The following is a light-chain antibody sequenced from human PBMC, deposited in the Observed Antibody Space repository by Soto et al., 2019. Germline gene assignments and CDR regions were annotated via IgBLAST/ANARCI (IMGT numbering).Light chain of an antibody. CDR3: QQRSNWPS. CDR2: DAS. Sequence: EILLTQSPATLSLCPGERATLSCRASQSVSSYLAWYQQKPGQAPRLLIYDASNRATGIPARFSGSGSGTDFTLTISSLEPEDFAVYYCQQRSNWPSFGGGTKVEIK. CDR1: QSVSSY. V-gene: IGKV3-11*01. J-gene: IGKJ4*01.